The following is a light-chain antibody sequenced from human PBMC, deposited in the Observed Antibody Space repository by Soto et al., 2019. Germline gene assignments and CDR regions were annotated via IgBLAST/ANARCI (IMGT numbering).Light chain of an antibody. CDR2: GAS. CDR1: QSGSSN. Sequence: EVVMTQSPATVSVSPWGRATLSCSASQSGSSNFAWYRQKPGQPPRLLLFGASSRATGIPDRFSASGSGTDFTLTISRLEPEDFAVYYCQHYNNRPLTFGGGTKVDIK. J-gene: IGKJ4*01. V-gene: IGKV3D-15*01. CDR3: QHYNNRPLT.